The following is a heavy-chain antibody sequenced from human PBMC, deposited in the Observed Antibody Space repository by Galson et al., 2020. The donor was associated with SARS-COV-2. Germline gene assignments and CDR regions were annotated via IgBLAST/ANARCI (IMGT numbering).Heavy chain of an antibody. Sequence: GGSLRLSCAASGFTFSSYAMHWVRQAPGKGLEWVAVISYDGSNKYYADSVKGRFTISRDNSKNTLYLQMNSLRAEDTAVYYCAKESVVVIDYWGQGTPVTVSS. CDR3: AKESVVVIDY. V-gene: IGHV3-30*04. D-gene: IGHD2-15*01. J-gene: IGHJ4*02. CDR2: ISYDGSNK. CDR1: GFTFSSYA.